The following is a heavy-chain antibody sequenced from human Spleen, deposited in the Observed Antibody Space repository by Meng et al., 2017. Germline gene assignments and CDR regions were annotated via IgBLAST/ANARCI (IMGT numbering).Heavy chain of an antibody. V-gene: IGHV4-34*01. CDR3: ARGPTTMAHDFDY. CDR2: INHSGST. Sequence: SQTLSLTCVVSGGSFSDYYWSWIRQPPGKVLEWIGEINHSGSTNYNPSLESRATISVDTPLNNLSLKLSSVTAADSAVYYCARGPTTMAHDFDYWGQGTLVTVSS. J-gene: IGHJ4*02. CDR1: GGSFSDYY. D-gene: IGHD4-11*01.